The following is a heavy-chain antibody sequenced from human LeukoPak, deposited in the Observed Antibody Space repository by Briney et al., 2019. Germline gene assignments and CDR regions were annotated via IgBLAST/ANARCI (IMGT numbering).Heavy chain of an antibody. CDR1: GFTFSSYS. CDR3: ARGNMAGLRLIFKYVFGPSTFFDY. CDR2: ISSSSSYK. D-gene: IGHD5-12*01. V-gene: IGHV3-21*01. J-gene: IGHJ4*02. Sequence: GGSLRLSCAASGFTFSSYSMTWVRQAPGKGLEWVSSISSSSSYKYYADSVKGRFTISRDNAKSTLYLQMSSLRAEDTAVYYCARGNMAGLRLIFKYVFGPSTFFDYWGQGTLVTVSS.